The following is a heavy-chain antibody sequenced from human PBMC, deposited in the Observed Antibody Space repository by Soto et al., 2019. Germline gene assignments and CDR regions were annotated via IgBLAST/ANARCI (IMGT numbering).Heavy chain of an antibody. J-gene: IGHJ4*02. CDR2: IWYDGSNK. V-gene: IGHV3-33*01. CDR1: GFTFSSYG. Sequence: ESGGGVVQPGRSLRLSCAASGFTFSSYGMHWVRQAPGKGLEWVAVIWYDGSNKYYADSVKGRFTISRDNSKNTLYLQMNSLRAEDTAVYYCARYYDSSGSFDYWGQGTLVTVSS. D-gene: IGHD3-22*01. CDR3: ARYYDSSGSFDY.